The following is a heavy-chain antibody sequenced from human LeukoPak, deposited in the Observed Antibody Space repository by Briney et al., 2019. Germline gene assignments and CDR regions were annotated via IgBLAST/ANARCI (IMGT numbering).Heavy chain of an antibody. J-gene: IGHJ5*02. CDR2: MNPNSGNT. CDR1: GYTFTSYD. Sequence: AASVKVSCKASGYTFTSYDINWVRQATGQGLGWMGWMNPNSGNTGYAQKFQGRVTMTRNTSISTAYMELSSLRSEDTAVYYCARGSRIGSWFDPWGQGTLVTVSS. V-gene: IGHV1-8*01. CDR3: ARGSRIGSWFDP. D-gene: IGHD1-26*01.